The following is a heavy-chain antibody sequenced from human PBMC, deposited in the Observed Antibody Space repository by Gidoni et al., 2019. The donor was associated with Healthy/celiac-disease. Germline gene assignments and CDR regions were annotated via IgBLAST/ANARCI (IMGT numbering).Heavy chain of an antibody. CDR3: TTDIIVLMVYAIDY. Sequence: EVQLVESGGGLGKPGGSRRLCWAASGVTVSNAWMNWVRQAPGKGLEWVGRIKSTTDGVTTDYAAPLQCRFTISRDDSKTTLYLQMNSLNTEDTAVYYCTTDIIVLMVYAIDYWGQGTLVTVSS. CDR2: IKSTTDGVTT. V-gene: IGHV3-15*07. J-gene: IGHJ4*02. D-gene: IGHD2-8*01. CDR1: GVTVSNAW.